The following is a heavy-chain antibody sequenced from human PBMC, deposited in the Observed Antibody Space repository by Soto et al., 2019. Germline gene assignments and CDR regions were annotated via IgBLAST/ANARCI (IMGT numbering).Heavy chain of an antibody. Sequence: QVQLVQSGAEVKKPGSSVKVSCKASGGIFSTYAISWLRQAPGQGLEWMGAVIPILGQAYYAQNFQDRVTIPPDESTRTAYMDLTSLRSDDTAVYFCARVGGVGAPPGADFWGQGTLVTVSS. D-gene: IGHD1-26*01. CDR1: GGIFSTYA. CDR2: VIPILGQA. J-gene: IGHJ4*02. V-gene: IGHV1-69*01. CDR3: ARVGGVGAPPGADF.